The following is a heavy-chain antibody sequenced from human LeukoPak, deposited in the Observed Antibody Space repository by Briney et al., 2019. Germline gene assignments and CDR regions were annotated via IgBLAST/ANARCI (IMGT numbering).Heavy chain of an antibody. CDR1: GFTFSSYA. D-gene: IGHD3-3*01. CDR2: ISGSGGST. J-gene: IGHJ1*01. CDR3: AEDPLSYDFWSGYQRGD. Sequence: GGSLRLSCAASGFTFSSYAMSWVRQAPGKGLEWVSAISGSGGSTYYADSVKGRFTISRDNSKSTLYLQMNSLRAEDAAVYYCAEDPLSYDFWSGYQRGDWGQGPLVTVSS. V-gene: IGHV3-23*01.